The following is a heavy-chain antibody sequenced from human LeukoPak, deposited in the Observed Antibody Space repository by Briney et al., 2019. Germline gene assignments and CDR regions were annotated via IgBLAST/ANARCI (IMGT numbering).Heavy chain of an antibody. J-gene: IGHJ5*02. CDR3: ARDPTYYDFWSGYYTKEGFDP. V-gene: IGHV1-2*02. Sequence: APVKVSCKASGYTFTGYYMHWVRQAPGQGLEWMGWINPNSGGTNCAQKFQGRVTMTRDTSISTAYMELSRLRSDDTAVYYCARDPTYYDFWSGYYTKEGFDPWGQGTLVTVSS. CDR2: INPNSGGT. CDR1: GYTFTGYY. D-gene: IGHD3-3*01.